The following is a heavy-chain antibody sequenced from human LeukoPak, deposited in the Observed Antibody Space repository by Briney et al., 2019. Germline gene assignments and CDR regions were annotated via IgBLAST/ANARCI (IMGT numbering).Heavy chain of an antibody. CDR3: ARDFSSTSNWELDY. V-gene: IGHV1-2*06. CDR1: GYTFIDYF. CDR2: INSNSGGT. J-gene: IGHJ4*02. D-gene: IGHD7-27*01. Sequence: ASVKVSCKASGYTFIDYFIHWVRQAPGQGLEWMGRINSNSGGTEYAQKFQGRVTMTRDTSISTAYMELSRPTSDDTAVYYCARDFSSTSNWELDYWGQGTLVTVSS.